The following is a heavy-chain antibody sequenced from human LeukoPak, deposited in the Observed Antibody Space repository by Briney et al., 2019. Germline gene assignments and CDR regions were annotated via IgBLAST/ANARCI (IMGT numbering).Heavy chain of an antibody. V-gene: IGHV4-34*01. D-gene: IGHD3-22*01. CDR1: GGSFSGYY. J-gene: IGHJ4*02. CDR2: INHSGST. Sequence: SETLSLTCAVYGGSFSGYYWSWIRQPPGKGLEWIGEINHSGSTNYNPSLKSRVTISVDTSKNQFSLKLSSVTAADTAVYYCARHKGAGSGYYVYLDYWGQGTLVTVSS. CDR3: ARHKGAGSGYYVYLDY.